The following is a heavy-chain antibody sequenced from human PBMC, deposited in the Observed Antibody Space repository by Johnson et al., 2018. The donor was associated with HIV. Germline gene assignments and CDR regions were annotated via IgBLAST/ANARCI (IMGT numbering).Heavy chain of an antibody. CDR1: GFNFNTCG. CDR3: AKDFGLDWGNGFDI. Sequence: QVQLVESGGGLVQPGRSLRLSCAASGFNFNTCGMHWVRQAPGKGLEWVAFERYNEVNKFYADSVKGRLTISRDNSKNTLYLEMNSLRAEDTAVYYCAKDFGLDWGNGFDIWGQGKMVTVSS. V-gene: IGHV3-30*02. CDR2: ERYNEVNK. J-gene: IGHJ3*02. D-gene: IGHD3-16*01.